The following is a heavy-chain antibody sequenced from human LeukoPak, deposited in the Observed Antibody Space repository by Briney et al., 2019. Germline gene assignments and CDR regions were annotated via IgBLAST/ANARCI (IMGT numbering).Heavy chain of an antibody. D-gene: IGHD2-21*01. Sequence: GGSLRLSCAASGFTFSRYALHWVRQAPGKGLEYVSAISGNGGTTYANSVKGRFTTSRDNSKNTLYLQMGSLRAEDMGVYYCASSWIPVIGSRLPCDGWGQGTLVTVSS. J-gene: IGHJ4*02. V-gene: IGHV3-64*01. CDR3: ASSWIPVIGSRLPCDG. CDR1: GFTFSRYA. CDR2: ISGNGGTT.